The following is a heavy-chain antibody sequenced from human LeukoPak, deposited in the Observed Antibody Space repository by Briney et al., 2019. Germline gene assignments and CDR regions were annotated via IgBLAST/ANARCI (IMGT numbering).Heavy chain of an antibody. CDR2: IYPGDSDT. V-gene: IGHV5-51*01. Sequence: GESLKISCKGSGYSFTSYWIGWVRQMPGKGLEWMGIIYPGDSDTRYSPSFQGQVTISADESISTAYLQWSSLKASDTAMYYCARRQYYYDSSGYHYAFDYWGQGTLVTVSS. CDR1: GYSFTSYW. J-gene: IGHJ4*02. D-gene: IGHD3-22*01. CDR3: ARRQYYYDSSGYHYAFDY.